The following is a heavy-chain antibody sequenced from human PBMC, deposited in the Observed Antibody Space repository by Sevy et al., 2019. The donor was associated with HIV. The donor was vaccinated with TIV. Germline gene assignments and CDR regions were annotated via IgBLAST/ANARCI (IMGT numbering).Heavy chain of an antibody. V-gene: IGHV4-61*01. J-gene: IGHJ4*02. CDR2: IYYSGSS. Sequence: SETLSLTCTVSGDSVSSYSFYWSWIRQPPGKGLEWIGYIYYSGSSNYNPSLKSRVTMSIDTSKNQFSLKLSSVTAADTAVYYCAREKQFVLDYWGQGTLATVSS. CDR3: AREKQFVLDY. D-gene: IGHD6-6*01. CDR1: GDSVSSYSFY.